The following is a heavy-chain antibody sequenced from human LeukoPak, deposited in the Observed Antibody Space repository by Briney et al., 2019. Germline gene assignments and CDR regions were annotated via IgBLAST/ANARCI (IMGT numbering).Heavy chain of an antibody. Sequence: SETLSLTCAVYGVSFSGYYWSWIRQPPGKGLEGVGEINHSGSTNYNPSLKSRVTISVDTSKNQFSLKLSSVTAADTAVYYCRVGLPVAGLELPDDYWGQGTLVTVSS. CDR2: INHSGST. V-gene: IGHV4-34*01. J-gene: IGHJ4*02. CDR3: RVGLPVAGLELPDDY. D-gene: IGHD6-19*01. CDR1: GVSFSGYY.